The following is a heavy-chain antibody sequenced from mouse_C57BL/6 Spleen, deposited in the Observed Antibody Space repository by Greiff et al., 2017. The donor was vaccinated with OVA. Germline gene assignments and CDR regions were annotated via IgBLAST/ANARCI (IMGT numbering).Heavy chain of an antibody. V-gene: IGHV10-1*01. CDR3: VRGELTGYFDY. Sequence: EVKVVESGGGLVQPKGSLKLSCAASGFSFNTYAMNWVRQAPGKGLEWVARIRSKSNNYATYYADSVKDRFTISRDDSESMLYLQMNNLKTEDTAMYYCVRGELTGYFDYWGQGTTLTVSS. CDR2: IRSKSNNYAT. D-gene: IGHD4-1*01. CDR1: GFSFNTYA. J-gene: IGHJ2*01.